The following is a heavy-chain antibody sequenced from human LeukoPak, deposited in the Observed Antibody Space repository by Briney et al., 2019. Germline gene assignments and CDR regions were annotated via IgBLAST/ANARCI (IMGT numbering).Heavy chain of an antibody. Sequence: NPSETLSLTCAVSGGSFIGYHWNWIRQLPGKGLEWIGEINHSGATNYNPSLKSRVTISVETSKNQFSLKLRSMTAADTAVYYCARDPTTVASLPYYFDEWGRGTLVTVSS. CDR3: ARDPTTVASLPYYFDE. J-gene: IGHJ4*02. CDR1: GGSFIGYH. V-gene: IGHV4-34*01. CDR2: INHSGAT. D-gene: IGHD4-23*01.